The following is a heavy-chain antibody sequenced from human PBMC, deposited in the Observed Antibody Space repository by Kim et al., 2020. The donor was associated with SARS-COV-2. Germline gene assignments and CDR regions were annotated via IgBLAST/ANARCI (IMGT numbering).Heavy chain of an antibody. J-gene: IGHJ4*02. D-gene: IGHD1-26*01. Sequence: GGSLRLSCAASAFTFSNYAMNWVRQAPGKGLEWVSAIGGGGVITYYADSVKGRFTISRDNSKNTLFLQMNGLRAEDTAVYYCARRGAGHINSQRGRYYDYWGQGTLVTVSS. CDR1: AFTFSNYA. CDR2: IGGGGVIT. V-gene: IGHV3-23*01. CDR3: ARRGAGHINSQRGRYYDY.